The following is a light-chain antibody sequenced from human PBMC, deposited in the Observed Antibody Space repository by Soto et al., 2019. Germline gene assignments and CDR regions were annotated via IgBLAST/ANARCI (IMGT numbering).Light chain of an antibody. J-gene: IGLJ2*01. CDR1: SSDVGSYNL. CDR2: EVS. V-gene: IGLV2-23*02. Sequence: QSVLTQPASVSGSPGQSITISCTGTSSDVGSYNLVSWYQQHPGKAPKLMIYEVSKRPSGVSNRFSGSKSANTAFLTISGLQPEDEADYYCCSYAGSDTPVVFGGGTQLTVL. CDR3: CSYAGSDTPVV.